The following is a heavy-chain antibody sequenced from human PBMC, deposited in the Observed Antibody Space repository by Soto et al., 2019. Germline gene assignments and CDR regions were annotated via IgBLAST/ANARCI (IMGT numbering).Heavy chain of an antibody. D-gene: IGHD2-15*01. CDR3: ARRIETPLYYYYGMDV. V-gene: IGHV4-39*01. Sequence: ASETLSLTCTVSGGSISSSSYYWGWIRQPPGKGLEWIGSIYYSGSTYYNPSLKSRVTISVDTSKNQFSLKLSSVTAADTAVYYCARRIETPLYYYYGMDVWGQGTTVT. J-gene: IGHJ6*02. CDR2: IYYSGST. CDR1: GGSISSSSYY.